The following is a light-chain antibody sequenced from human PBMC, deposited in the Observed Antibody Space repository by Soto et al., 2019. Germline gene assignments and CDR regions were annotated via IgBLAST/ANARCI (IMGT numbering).Light chain of an antibody. Sequence: QAVVTQEPSVTVSPGGTVTLTCGSSTGAVSSGHYPYWFQQRPGQAPRTLIYDTTNKHSWTPARFSGSLLGGKAALTLSGAQPEDEADFYCLLSYSGVRVFGGGTKLTVL. CDR3: LLSYSGVRV. V-gene: IGLV7-46*01. J-gene: IGLJ3*02. CDR2: DTT. CDR1: TGAVSSGHY.